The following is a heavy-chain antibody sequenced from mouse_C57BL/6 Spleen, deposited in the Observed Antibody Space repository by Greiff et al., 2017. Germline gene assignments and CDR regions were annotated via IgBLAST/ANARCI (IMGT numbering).Heavy chain of an antibody. Sequence: EVQLVESGGGLVKPGGSLKLSCAASGFTFSDYGMHWVRQAPEKGLEWVAYISSGGSTIYYADTVKGRFTISRDNAKNTLFLQMTSLRSEDTAMYYCSTQGYGSRRYAMDYWGQGTSVTVSS. CDR2: ISSGGSTI. V-gene: IGHV5-17*01. D-gene: IGHD2-10*02. CDR3: STQGYGSRRYAMDY. J-gene: IGHJ4*01. CDR1: GFTFSDYG.